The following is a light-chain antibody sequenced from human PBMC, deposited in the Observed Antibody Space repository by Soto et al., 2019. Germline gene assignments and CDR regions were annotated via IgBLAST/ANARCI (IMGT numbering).Light chain of an antibody. CDR2: TND. Sequence: QSVLTQPPSASGPPGLRVTISCSGSSSNIGSDTVNWYQQFPGTAPKLLIYTNDQRPSGVPDRISGSKSGTSASLAISGLQSEDEADYDCASWDDSLNGPVFGGGTQLTVL. CDR3: ASWDDSLNGPV. CDR1: SSNIGSDT. J-gene: IGLJ2*01. V-gene: IGLV1-44*01.